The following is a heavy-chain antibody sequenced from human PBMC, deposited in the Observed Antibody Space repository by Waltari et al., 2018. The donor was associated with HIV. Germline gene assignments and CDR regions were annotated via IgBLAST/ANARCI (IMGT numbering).Heavy chain of an antibody. Sequence: QLQLQESGPGLVKPSETLSLTCTVSGGSISSSSYYWGWIRQPPGKGLEWIGSIYYSGSTYYNPSLKSRVTISVDTSKNQFSLKLSSVTAADTAVYYCARHVPKYCSSTRCDYWGQGTLVTVSS. D-gene: IGHD2-2*01. CDR3: ARHVPKYCSSTRCDY. J-gene: IGHJ4*02. CDR2: IYYSGST. CDR1: GGSISSSSYY. V-gene: IGHV4-39*01.